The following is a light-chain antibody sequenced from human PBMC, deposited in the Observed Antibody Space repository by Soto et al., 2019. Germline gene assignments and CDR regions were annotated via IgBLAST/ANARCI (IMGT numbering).Light chain of an antibody. Sequence: QSALTQPASVSGSPGQSITISCTGTSSDVGGCNYVSWYQQHPGKAPKLMIYDVSNRPSVVSNRFSGSKSGNTASLTISGLQAEDEADYYCSSYTSRSSSTYVFGTGTKVTV. CDR1: SSDVGGCNY. V-gene: IGLV2-14*01. CDR3: SSYTSRSSSTYV. J-gene: IGLJ1*01. CDR2: DVS.